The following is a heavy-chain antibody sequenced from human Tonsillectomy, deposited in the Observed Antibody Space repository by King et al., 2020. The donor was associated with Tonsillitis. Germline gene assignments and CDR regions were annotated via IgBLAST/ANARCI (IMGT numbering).Heavy chain of an antibody. CDR2: INQGGSEK. V-gene: IGHV3-7*04. D-gene: IGHD2-21*01. J-gene: IGHJ3*02. Sequence: VQLVESGGGLVQPGGSLRLSCAASGFIFSNYWMNWVRQAPGKGLEWVANINQGGSEKNYVDSVKGRFTISRDNAKNSLYLQINSLRAEDTAVYYWARRVGAYDALDIWGQGTMVTVFS. CDR3: ARRVGAYDALDI. CDR1: GFIFSNYW.